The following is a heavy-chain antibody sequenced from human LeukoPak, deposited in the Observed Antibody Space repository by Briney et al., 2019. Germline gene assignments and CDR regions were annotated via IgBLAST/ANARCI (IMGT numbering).Heavy chain of an antibody. Sequence: PSETLSLTCTVSGGSISSYYWSWIRQPAGKGLEWIGRIYTSGSTNYNPSLKSRVSMSVDTSKNQFSLKLSSVTAADTAVYYCARETITWVVRGVITDYYYYYYMDVWGKGTTVTVSS. CDR2: IYTSGST. CDR3: ARETITWVVRGVITDYYYYYYMDV. D-gene: IGHD3-10*01. J-gene: IGHJ6*03. V-gene: IGHV4-4*07. CDR1: GGSISSYY.